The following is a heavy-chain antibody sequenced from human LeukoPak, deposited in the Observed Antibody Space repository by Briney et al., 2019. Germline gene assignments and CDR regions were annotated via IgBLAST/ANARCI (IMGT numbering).Heavy chain of an antibody. CDR1: GYSFTSYG. J-gene: IGHJ4*02. CDR3: ARPLPPDDSNFDY. CDR2: ISAYNGNT. Sequence: GESLKISCKGSGYSFTSYGISWVRQAPGQGLEWMGWISAYNGNTNYAQKLQGRVTMTTDTSTSTAYMELRSLRSDDTAVYYCARPLPPDDSNFDYWGQGTLVTVSS. D-gene: IGHD3-3*01. V-gene: IGHV1-18*01.